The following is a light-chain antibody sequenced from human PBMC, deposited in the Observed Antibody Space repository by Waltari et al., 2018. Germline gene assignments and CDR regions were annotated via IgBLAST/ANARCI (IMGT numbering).Light chain of an antibody. CDR1: SSDIGPHT. V-gene: IGLV1-44*01. CDR2: GNE. CDR3: AAWDESLQGWV. J-gene: IGLJ2*01. Sequence: QSVPTHPPSVSGTPGQRLTISCSGSSSDIGPHTVYWYQALPGTAPKPLIQGNERGPPGVPVGFLGSKPGTSGPWATRGSQPEEETDYYCAAWDESLQGWVFGGGTRLTVL.